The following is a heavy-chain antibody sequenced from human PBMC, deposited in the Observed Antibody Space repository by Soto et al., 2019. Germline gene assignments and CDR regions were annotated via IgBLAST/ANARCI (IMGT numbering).Heavy chain of an antibody. Sequence: QVQLVQSGAEVKKPGSSVKVSCKTSGGTFSDYAFTWVRRAPGQGLEWMGGIIPMFGVTNYAQKFQGRVTITADGSSSRSYMEWSSRGSEDTAVYTWARAAIRDGGGDGGYGYNWFALWGKGARVPVSS. CDR2: IIPMFGVT. V-gene: IGHV1-69*12. D-gene: IGHD2-21*01. J-gene: IGHJ5*02. CDR3: ARAAIRDGGGDGGYGYNWFAL. CDR1: GGTFSDYA.